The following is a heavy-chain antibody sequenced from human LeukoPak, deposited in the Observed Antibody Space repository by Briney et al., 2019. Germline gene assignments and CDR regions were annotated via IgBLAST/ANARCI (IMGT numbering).Heavy chain of an antibody. V-gene: IGHV3-23*01. Sequence: GGSLRLSCAASGFTLSSYAMSWVRQAPGKGLEWVSAISGSGGSTHYADSVKGRFTISRDNSKNTLYLQMNSLRAEDTAVYYCAKGRSSSSWGPYDYWGQGTLVTVSS. CDR2: ISGSGGST. D-gene: IGHD6-6*01. J-gene: IGHJ4*02. CDR3: AKGRSSSSWGPYDY. CDR1: GFTLSSYA.